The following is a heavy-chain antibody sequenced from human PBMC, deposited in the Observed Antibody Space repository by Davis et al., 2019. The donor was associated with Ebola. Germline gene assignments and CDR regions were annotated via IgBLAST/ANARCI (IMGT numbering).Heavy chain of an antibody. V-gene: IGHV4-59*08. CDR2: IYYSGSS. D-gene: IGHD7-27*01. CDR3: ARIRGTGDRRGEDH. CDR1: GGSISSYY. Sequence: PSETLSLTCTVSGGSISSYYWSWIRQPPGKGLEWIGYIYYSGSSTYNPSLKSRVTISIDTARNQFALKLNSVTAADTAVYYCARIRGTGDRRGEDHWGQGILVTVSP. J-gene: IGHJ4*02.